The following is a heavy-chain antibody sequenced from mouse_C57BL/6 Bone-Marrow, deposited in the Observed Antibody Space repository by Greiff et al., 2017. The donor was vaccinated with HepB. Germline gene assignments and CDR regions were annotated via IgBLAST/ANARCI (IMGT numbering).Heavy chain of an antibody. J-gene: IGHJ4*01. CDR3: ARWRDGSSPYYYAMDY. CDR2: IYPRSGNT. V-gene: IGHV1-81*01. CDR1: GYTFTSYG. Sequence: QVQLQQSGAELARPGASVKLSCKASGYTFTSYGISWVKQRTGQGLEWIGEIYPRSGNTYYNEKFKGKATLTADKSSSTAYMELRSLTSEDSAVYFCARWRDGSSPYYYAMDYWGQGTSVTVSS. D-gene: IGHD1-1*01.